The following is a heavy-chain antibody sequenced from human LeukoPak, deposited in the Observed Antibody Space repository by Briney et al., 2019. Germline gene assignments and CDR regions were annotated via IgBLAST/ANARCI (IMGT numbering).Heavy chain of an antibody. V-gene: IGHV4-39*01. J-gene: IGHJ3*02. D-gene: IGHD3-10*01. Sequence: PSETLSLTCTVSGGSINSSSYYWGWIRQPPGKGLEWIGTIYYSGSTCYNPSLNSRVTISVDTSKNQFSLKLSSVTASDTAVYYCARRFAPSRNDAFDIWGQGTMVTVSS. CDR3: ARRFAPSRNDAFDI. CDR1: GGSINSSSYY. CDR2: IYYSGST.